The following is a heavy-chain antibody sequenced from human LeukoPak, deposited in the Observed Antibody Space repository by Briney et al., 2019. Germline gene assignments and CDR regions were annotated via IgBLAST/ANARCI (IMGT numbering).Heavy chain of an antibody. J-gene: IGHJ3*02. CDR1: GFTFSSYA. D-gene: IGHD2-2*01. CDR3: AKGDCSSTSCRKWDAFDI. CDR2: ISGRGGST. V-gene: IGHV3-23*01. Sequence: PGGSLRLSCAASGFTFSSYAMSWVRQAPGKGLEWVSAISGRGGSTYYADSVKGRFTISRDNSKNTLYLQMNSLRAEDTAVYYCAKGDCSSTSCRKWDAFDIWGQGTMVTVSS.